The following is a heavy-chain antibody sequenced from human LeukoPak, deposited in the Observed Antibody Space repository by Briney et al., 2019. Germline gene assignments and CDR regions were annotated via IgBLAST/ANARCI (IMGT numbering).Heavy chain of an antibody. V-gene: IGHV3-48*03. CDR3: ARVLGPTHY. CDR2: ISSSGSTI. CDR1: GFTFSSYE. Sequence: GGSLRLSCAASGFTFSSYEMNWVRQAPGKGLEWVSYISSSGSTIYYADSVKGRFTIPRDNAKNSLYLQMNSLRAEDTAVYYCARVLGPTHYWGQGTLVTVSS. J-gene: IGHJ4*02. D-gene: IGHD2-8*02.